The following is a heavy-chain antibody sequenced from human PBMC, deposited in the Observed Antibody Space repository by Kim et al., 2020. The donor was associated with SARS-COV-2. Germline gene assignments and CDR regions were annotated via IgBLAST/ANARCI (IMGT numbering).Heavy chain of an antibody. D-gene: IGHD3-10*01. V-gene: IGHV3-48*03. CDR2: ISSSGSTI. Sequence: GGSLRLSCAASGFTFSSYEMNWVRQAPGKGLEWVSYISSSGSTIYYADSVKGRFTISRDNAKNSLYLQMNSLRAEDTAVYYCARVMVRGVGYFDLWGRGTLVTVSS. J-gene: IGHJ2*01. CDR3: ARVMVRGVGYFDL. CDR1: GFTFSSYE.